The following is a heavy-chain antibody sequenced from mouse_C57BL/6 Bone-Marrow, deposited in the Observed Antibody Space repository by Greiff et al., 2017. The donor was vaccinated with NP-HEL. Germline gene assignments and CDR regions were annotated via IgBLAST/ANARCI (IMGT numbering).Heavy chain of an antibody. Sequence: QVQLQQPGAELVRPGSSVKLPCKASGYTFTSYWMDWVKQRPGQGLEWIGNIYPSDSETHYNQKFKDKATLTVDNSSSTAYMQLSSLTSEDSAVYYCARGFAVVDAYWGQGTLVTVSA. CDR3: ARGFAVVDAY. J-gene: IGHJ3*01. V-gene: IGHV1-61*01. CDR1: GYTFTSYW. CDR2: IYPSDSET. D-gene: IGHD1-1*01.